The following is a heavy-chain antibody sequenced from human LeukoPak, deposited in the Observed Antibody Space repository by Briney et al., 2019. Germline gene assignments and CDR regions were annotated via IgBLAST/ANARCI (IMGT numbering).Heavy chain of an antibody. J-gene: IGHJ4*02. CDR1: GSNFSSHW. CDR3: ARGGQLESLDY. V-gene: IGHV3-7*01. D-gene: IGHD6-13*01. Sequence: GGSLRLSCAASGSNFSSHWMTWVRQAPGKGLEWLANIKQDGSEKYYVDSVKGRFTISRDNTKSSLILQMNGLRADDTALYYCARGGQLESLDYWGQGTLVTVSS. CDR2: IKQDGSEK.